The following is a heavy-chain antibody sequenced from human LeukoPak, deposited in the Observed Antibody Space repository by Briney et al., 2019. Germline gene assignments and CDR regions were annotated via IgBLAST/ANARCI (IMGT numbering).Heavy chain of an antibody. D-gene: IGHD2-2*01. CDR3: ARDRVRYCSSTSCPSFDFDY. V-gene: IGHV1-18*01. CDR2: ISAYNGNT. Sequence: ASVKVSCKASGYTFTSYGISWVRQAPGHGLEWMGWISAYNGNTNYAQKLQGRVTMTTDTSTSTAYMELRSLRADDTAVYYCARDRVRYCSSTSCPSFDFDYWGQGTLVTVSS. CDR1: GYTFTSYG. J-gene: IGHJ4*02.